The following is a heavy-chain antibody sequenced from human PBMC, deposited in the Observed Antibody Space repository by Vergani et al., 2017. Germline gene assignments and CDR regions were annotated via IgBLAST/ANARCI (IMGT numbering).Heavy chain of an antibody. Sequence: VQLAESGGGRVQPGRSLRLSCAASGFSFSSHAIHWVRQATGKGLEWVSAIGTAGDTYYPGSVKGRFTISRENAKNSLYLQMNSLRAGDTAIYYCARAVSTTVGDPPGYWSQGTLVTVYS. CDR3: ARAVSTTVGDPPGY. D-gene: IGHD4-23*01. V-gene: IGHV3-13*01. CDR2: IGTAGDT. CDR1: GFSFSSHA. J-gene: IGHJ4*02.